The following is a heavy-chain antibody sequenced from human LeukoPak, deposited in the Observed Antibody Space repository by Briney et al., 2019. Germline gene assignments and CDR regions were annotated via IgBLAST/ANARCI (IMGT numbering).Heavy chain of an antibody. CDR1: AYTFTSYG. J-gene: IGHJ3*02. CDR3: ARGGRWELPRPYAFDI. Sequence: GASVKVSCKASAYTFTSYGIGWVRQAPGQGLEWMGWISAYNGHTNYAQKLQGRVTMTTDTPTGTAYMELRSLRSDDTAVYYCARGGRWELPRPYAFDIWGQGTTVTVSS. D-gene: IGHD1-26*01. CDR2: ISAYNGHT. V-gene: IGHV1-18*01.